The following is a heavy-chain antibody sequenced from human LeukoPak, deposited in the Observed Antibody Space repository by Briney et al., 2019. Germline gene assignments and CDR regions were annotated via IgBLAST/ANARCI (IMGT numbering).Heavy chain of an antibody. CDR2: ISTSGST. CDR1: GASISNYY. J-gene: IGHJ2*01. Sequence: SETLSLTCTVSGASISNYYWSWIRQPAGKGLEWIWRISTSGSTNYNPALKSRVTMSVDTSKNQFSLKLSSVTAADTALYYCARGIWEMATIPYWYFDIWGRGTLVTVSS. CDR3: ARGIWEMATIPYWYFDI. V-gene: IGHV4-4*07. D-gene: IGHD5-24*01.